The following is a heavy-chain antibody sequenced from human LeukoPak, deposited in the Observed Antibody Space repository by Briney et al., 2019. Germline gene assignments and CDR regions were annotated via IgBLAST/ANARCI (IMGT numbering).Heavy chain of an antibody. Sequence: PGRSLRLSCAASGFTFSSYAMHWVRQAPGKGLEWVAVISYDGSNKYYADSVKGRFTISGDNSKNTLYLQMNSLRAEDTAVYYCAREVGDWFDPWGQGTLVTVSS. V-gene: IGHV3-30*04. J-gene: IGHJ5*02. D-gene: IGHD1-26*01. CDR1: GFTFSSYA. CDR2: ISYDGSNK. CDR3: AREVGDWFDP.